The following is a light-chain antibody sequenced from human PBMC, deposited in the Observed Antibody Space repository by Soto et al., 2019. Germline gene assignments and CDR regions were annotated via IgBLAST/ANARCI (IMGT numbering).Light chain of an antibody. Sequence: EIVMTQSPATLSVSPGERATLSCRASQSVSSNLAWYQQKPGQAPRLLINGASTRATGIPARFSGSGSGTECTLTISSLQSEDFAVYYCQQYNNWPQTFGQGTKVEIK. CDR2: GAS. J-gene: IGKJ1*01. V-gene: IGKV3-15*01. CDR1: QSVSSN. CDR3: QQYNNWPQT.